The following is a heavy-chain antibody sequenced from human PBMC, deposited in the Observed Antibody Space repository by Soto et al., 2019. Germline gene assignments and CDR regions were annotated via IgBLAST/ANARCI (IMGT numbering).Heavy chain of an antibody. Sequence: PGGSLRLSCAASALPFTGYSMHWVRQTAGKGLEWVAFISHDGRSTFYSDSVKGRFTISRDNSKNMVFLQMNGVTLEDTAIYYWAVDGVPRTSFRYYYFRFWGRGTLVTVSS. CDR2: ISHDGRST. CDR1: ALPFTGYS. J-gene: IGHJ4*02. CDR3: AVDGVPRTSFRYYYFRF. D-gene: IGHD1-20*01. V-gene: IGHV3-30*04.